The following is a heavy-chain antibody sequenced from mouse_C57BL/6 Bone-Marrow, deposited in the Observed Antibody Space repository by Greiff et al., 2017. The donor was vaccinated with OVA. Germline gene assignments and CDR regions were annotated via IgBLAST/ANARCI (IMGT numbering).Heavy chain of an antibody. CDR2: INPSNGGT. CDR1: GYTFTSYW. V-gene: IGHV1-53*01. D-gene: IGHD2-5*01. Sequence: QVHVKQPGTELVKPGASVKLSCKASGYTFTSYWMHWVKQRPGQGLEWIGNINPSNGGTNYNEKFKSKATLTVDKSSSTAYMQLSSLTSEDSAVYYCARLGGSNYCFFAYWGQGTLVTVSA. CDR3: ARLGGSNYCFFAY. J-gene: IGHJ3*01.